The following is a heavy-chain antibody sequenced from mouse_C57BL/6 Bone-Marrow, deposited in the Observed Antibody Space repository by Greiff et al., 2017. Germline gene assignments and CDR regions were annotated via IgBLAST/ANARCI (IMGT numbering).Heavy chain of an antibody. CDR1: GYSFTDYN. CDR3: ARPLLLRYYYAMDY. CDR2: INPNYGTT. J-gene: IGHJ4*01. D-gene: IGHD1-1*01. V-gene: IGHV1-39*01. Sequence: LLESGPELVKPGASVKISCKASGYSFTDYNMNWVKQSNGKSLEWIGVINPNYGTTSYNQKFKGKATLTVDQSSSTAYMQLNSLTSEDSAVYYCARPLLLRYYYAMDYWGQGTSVTVSS.